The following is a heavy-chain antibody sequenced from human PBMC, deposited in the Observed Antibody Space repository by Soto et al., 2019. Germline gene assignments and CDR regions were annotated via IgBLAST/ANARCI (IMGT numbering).Heavy chain of an antibody. CDR2: INAGNGNT. J-gene: IGHJ4*02. V-gene: IGHV1-3*01. Sequence: ASVKVSCKASGYTFTSHAMHWVRQAPGQRLEWMGWINAGNGNTKYSQKFQGRVTITRDTSASTAYMELSSLRSEDTAVYYCAREAKPLKYYFDYWGQGTLVTVSS. CDR3: AREAKPLKYYFDY. CDR1: GYTFTSHA.